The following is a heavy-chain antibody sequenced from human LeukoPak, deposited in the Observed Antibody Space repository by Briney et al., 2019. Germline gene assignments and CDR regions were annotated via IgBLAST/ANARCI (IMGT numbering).Heavy chain of an antibody. CDR2: IYSGGSA. D-gene: IGHD2-2*01. J-gene: IGHJ3*02. CDR1: GFTVSRKY. Sequence: GGSLTLSCAASGFTVSRKYMSWVRQAPGKGLEWVAVIYSGGSADYADSVKGRFIISRDNSNNTLYLQMNSLRAEDTAVYYCATQSIVVKGDAFDIWGQGTMVSVSS. V-gene: IGHV3-66*01. CDR3: ATQSIVVKGDAFDI.